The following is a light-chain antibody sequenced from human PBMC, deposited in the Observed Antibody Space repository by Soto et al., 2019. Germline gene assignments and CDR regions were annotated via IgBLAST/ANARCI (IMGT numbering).Light chain of an antibody. J-gene: IGLJ3*02. CDR1: SSDVGSYNL. V-gene: IGLV2-23*02. CDR3: CSYADNGRV. Sequence: QSALTQPASVSGSPGQSITISCTGTSSDVGSYNLVSWYQQHPGKAPKLMIYEVTKRPSGVSNRFSGSKSGNTASLTISGVQAEDEADYYCCSYADNGRVFGGGTEVTVL. CDR2: EVT.